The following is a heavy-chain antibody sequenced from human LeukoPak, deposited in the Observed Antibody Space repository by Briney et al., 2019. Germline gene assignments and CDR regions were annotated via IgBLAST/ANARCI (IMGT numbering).Heavy chain of an antibody. J-gene: IGHJ5*02. Sequence: GGSLRLSCAASGFTFSSYAMHWVRQAPGKGLEWVAVISYDGSNKYYADSMKGRFTISRDNSKNTLYLQMNSLRAEDTAVYYCAREVAVVVVAATYNWFDPWGQGTLVTVSS. D-gene: IGHD2-15*01. CDR3: AREVAVVVVAATYNWFDP. CDR1: GFTFSSYA. CDR2: ISYDGSNK. V-gene: IGHV3-30*04.